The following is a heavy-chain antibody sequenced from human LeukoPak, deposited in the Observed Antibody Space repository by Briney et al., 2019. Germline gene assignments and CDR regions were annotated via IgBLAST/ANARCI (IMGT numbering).Heavy chain of an antibody. V-gene: IGHV4-34*01. CDR2: INHSGST. D-gene: IGHD3-10*01. CDR1: GGSFSGYY. J-gene: IGHJ4*02. Sequence: SETLSLTCAVYGGSFSGYYWSWIRQPPGKGLEWIGEINHSGSTNYNPSLKSRVTISVDTSKNQFSLKLSSVTAADTAVYYCARGPRGTMVRGVIPFDYWGQGTLVTVSS. CDR3: ARGPRGTMVRGVIPFDY.